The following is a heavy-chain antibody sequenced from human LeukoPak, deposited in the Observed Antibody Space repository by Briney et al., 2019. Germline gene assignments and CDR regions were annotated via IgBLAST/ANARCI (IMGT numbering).Heavy chain of an antibody. J-gene: IGHJ4*02. D-gene: IGHD4-11*01. CDR2: ISCSSGST. CDR3: AQEDDFGNHFDY. CDR1: GFTFSSYA. V-gene: IGHV3-23*01. Sequence: PGGSLRLSCAASGFTFSSYAMTWVRQAPGKGLEWVSVISCSSGSTYYADSVKGRFIISRDNFKNTLYLQMNSLRAEDTAVYYCAQEDDFGNHFDYWGQGSLVAVSS.